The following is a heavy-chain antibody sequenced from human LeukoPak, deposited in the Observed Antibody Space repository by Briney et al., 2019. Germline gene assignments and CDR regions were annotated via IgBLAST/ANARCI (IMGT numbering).Heavy chain of an antibody. CDR2: IIGDGGST. D-gene: IGHD5-24*01. V-gene: IGHV3-43*02. CDR1: GYTFDDYA. Sequence: GGSLTLSCAASGYTFDDYAMHLVRHAPGKGGECVSFIIGDGGSTYYAHCVKGRFTIYRDNIKNSLYLQMNSLRTEDTALYYCAKEMATPFDYWGQGTLVTVSS. CDR3: AKEMATPFDY. J-gene: IGHJ4*02.